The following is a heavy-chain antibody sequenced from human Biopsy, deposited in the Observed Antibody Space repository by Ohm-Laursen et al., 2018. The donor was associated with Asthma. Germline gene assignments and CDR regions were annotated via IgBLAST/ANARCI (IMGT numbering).Heavy chain of an antibody. CDR1: GFKFDEYT. J-gene: IGHJ1*01. V-gene: IGHV3-9*01. CDR3: ARTFHFWSPYHAEHYQL. D-gene: IGHD3-3*01. Sequence: SLRLSCAAFGFKFDEYTMHWVRQAPGKGLEWVSGISWNSATIGYADSVEGRFTISRDNAKNLLFLQMNSLRAEDTAVYYCARTFHFWSPYHAEHYQLWGQGTLVTVSS. CDR2: ISWNSATI.